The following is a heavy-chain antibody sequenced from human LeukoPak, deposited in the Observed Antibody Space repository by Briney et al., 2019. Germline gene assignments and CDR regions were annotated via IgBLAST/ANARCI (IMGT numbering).Heavy chain of an antibody. V-gene: IGHV1-3*01. CDR2: INAGNGDT. CDR3: ARGYCSGTNHCYREMATILPDY. Sequence: ASVKVSCKGSGYTFSSYAIHWVRQAPGQRLEWMGWINAGNGDTKYSQKFQGRVTITRDTSATTAYMELSSLRSEDTAVYYCARGYCSGTNHCYREMATILPDYWGQGSLVTVSS. CDR1: GYTFSSYA. J-gene: IGHJ4*02. D-gene: IGHD2-2*01.